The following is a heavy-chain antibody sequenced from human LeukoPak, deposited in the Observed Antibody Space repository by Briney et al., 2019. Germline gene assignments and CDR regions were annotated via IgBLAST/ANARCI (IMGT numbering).Heavy chain of an antibody. CDR2: FSWNSGII. CDR3: AKVISSGITRRVLDLQPAAFGI. CDR1: GFTFRTYT. D-gene: IGHD3-22*01. Sequence: GGSLRLSCAVSGFTFRTYTMAWVRQAPGKGLEWFSGFSWNSGIIGYADSVKGRFTFSRDNAKNSLYLQMNGLRAEGRALYYCAKVISSGITRRVLDLQPAAFGIWGQGTMVTVSS. V-gene: IGHV3-9*01. J-gene: IGHJ3*02.